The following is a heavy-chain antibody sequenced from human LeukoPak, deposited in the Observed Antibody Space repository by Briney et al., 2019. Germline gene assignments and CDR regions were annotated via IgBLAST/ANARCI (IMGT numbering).Heavy chain of an antibody. CDR3: AKTYYYDSSGYPAYYFDY. D-gene: IGHD3-22*01. CDR2: IRYDGSNK. CDR1: GFTFSSYG. Sequence: PGGSLRPSCAASGFTFSSYGMHWVRQAPGKGLEWVAFIRYDGSNKYYADSVKGRFTISRDNSKNTLYLQMNSLRAEDTAVYYCAKTYYYDSSGYPAYYFDYWGQGTLVTVSS. J-gene: IGHJ4*02. V-gene: IGHV3-30*02.